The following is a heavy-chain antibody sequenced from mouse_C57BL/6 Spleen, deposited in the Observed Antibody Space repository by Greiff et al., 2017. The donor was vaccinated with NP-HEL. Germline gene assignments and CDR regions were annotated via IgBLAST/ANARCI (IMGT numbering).Heavy chain of an antibody. J-gene: IGHJ1*03. Sequence: VQLQQSGPELVKPGASVKISCKASGYTFTDYYMNWVKQSHGKSLEWIGDINPNNGGTSYNQKFKGKATLTVDKSSSTAYMELRSLTSEDSAVYYCASYGNYRYFDVWGTGTTVTVSS. CDR2: INPNNGGT. CDR1: GYTFTDYY. D-gene: IGHD2-1*01. CDR3: ASYGNYRYFDV. V-gene: IGHV1-26*01.